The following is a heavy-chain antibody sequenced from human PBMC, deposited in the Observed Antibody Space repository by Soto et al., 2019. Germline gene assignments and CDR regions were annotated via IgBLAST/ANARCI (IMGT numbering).Heavy chain of an antibody. CDR1: GFSFSSYW. CDR2: INGDGDYT. J-gene: IGHJ4*02. Sequence: EVQLVESGGGLVQPGGSLRLSCAASGFSFSSYWMHWLRQVPGKGLVWVSRINGDGDYTNYADSVKGRFTISRDNAKNTLYLQMNSLRAEDTAVYYCARERGGYSSDFWDQGTLVTVSS. D-gene: IGHD2-15*01. CDR3: ARERGGYSSDF. V-gene: IGHV3-74*01.